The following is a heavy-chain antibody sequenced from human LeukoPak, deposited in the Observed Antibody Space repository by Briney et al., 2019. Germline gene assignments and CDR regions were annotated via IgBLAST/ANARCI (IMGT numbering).Heavy chain of an antibody. J-gene: IGHJ6*02. D-gene: IGHD6-13*01. CDR1: GFTFSDYY. CDR2: ISSSSSYI. V-gene: IGHV3-11*06. Sequence: TGGSLRLSCAASGFTFSDYYMNWIRQAPGKGLEWVSYISSSSSYIYYADSVKGRFTISRDNAKNSLYLQMNSLRAEDTAVYYCARAVSFIAAAGSIPDYYYYGMDVWGQGTTVTVSS. CDR3: ARAVSFIAAAGSIPDYYYYGMDV.